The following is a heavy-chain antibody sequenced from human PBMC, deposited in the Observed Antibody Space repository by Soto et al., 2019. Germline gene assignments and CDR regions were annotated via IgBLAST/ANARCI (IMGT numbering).Heavy chain of an antibody. D-gene: IGHD3-3*01. CDR3: AKDRNYDFWTSGGNRGLTSGMDV. Sequence: GGSLRLSCAASGFTFSSYAMSWVRQAPGKGLEWVSAISGSGGSTYYADSVKGRFTISRDNSKNTLYLQMNSLRAEDTAVYYCAKDRNYDFWTSGGNRGLTSGMDVWGQGTTVTVYS. V-gene: IGHV3-23*01. CDR1: GFTFSSYA. J-gene: IGHJ6*02. CDR2: ISGSGGST.